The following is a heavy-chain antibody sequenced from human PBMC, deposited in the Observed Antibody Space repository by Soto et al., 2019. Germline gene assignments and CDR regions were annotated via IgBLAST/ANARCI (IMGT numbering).Heavy chain of an antibody. CDR2: IWYDGSNK. CDR1: GFTFSSYG. J-gene: IGHJ3*02. D-gene: IGHD6-19*01. V-gene: IGHV3-33*01. CDR3: ATYSDSSGWSDAFDI. Sequence: QVQLVESGGGVVQPGRSLRLSCAASGFTFSSYGMHWVRQAPGKGLEWVAVIWYDGSNKYYADSVKGRFTISRDNSKNTLYLQMNSLRAEGTAVYYCATYSDSSGWSDAFDIWGQGTMVTVSS.